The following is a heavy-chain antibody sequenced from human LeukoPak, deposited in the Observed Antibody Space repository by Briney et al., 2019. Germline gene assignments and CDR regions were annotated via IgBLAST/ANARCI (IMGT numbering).Heavy chain of an antibody. J-gene: IGHJ4*02. D-gene: IGHD2-2*02. CDR1: GGSISSSSYY. Sequence: SETLSLTCTVSGGSISSSSYYWGWIRQPPGKGLEWIGSIYYSGSTYYNPSLKSRVTISVDTSKNQFSLKLSSVTAADTAVYYCARDLPYCSSTSCSTFDYWGQGTLVTVSS. CDR2: IYYSGST. CDR3: ARDLPYCSSTSCSTFDY. V-gene: IGHV4-39*07.